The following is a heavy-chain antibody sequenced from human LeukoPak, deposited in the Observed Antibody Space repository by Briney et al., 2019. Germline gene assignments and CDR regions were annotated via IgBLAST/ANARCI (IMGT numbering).Heavy chain of an antibody. J-gene: IGHJ4*02. CDR2: IIPILGIA. CDR1: GGTFSSYA. Sequence: ASVKVSCKASGGTFSSYAISWVRQAPGQGLEWMGRIIPILGIANYAQKFQGRVTITADKSTSTAYMELSSLRSEDTAVYYCARDRGSTLYYFDYWGQGTLVTVSS. V-gene: IGHV1-69*04. CDR3: ARDRGSTLYYFDY. D-gene: IGHD3-10*01.